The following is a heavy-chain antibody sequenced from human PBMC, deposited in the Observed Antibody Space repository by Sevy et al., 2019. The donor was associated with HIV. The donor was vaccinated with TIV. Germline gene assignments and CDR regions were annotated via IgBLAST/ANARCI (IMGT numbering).Heavy chain of an antibody. CDR3: ARGVGGYYDTSGYYREDAFHI. D-gene: IGHD3-22*01. Sequence: GGSLRLSCAASGFTFSSYGMHWVRQAPGKGLEWVAVIWYDGSNKYYADSVKGRFTISRDNSKNTLYLQMNSLRAEETAVYYCARGVGGYYDTSGYYREDAFHIWGQGTMVTVSS. CDR2: IWYDGSNK. J-gene: IGHJ3*02. CDR1: GFTFSSYG. V-gene: IGHV3-33*01.